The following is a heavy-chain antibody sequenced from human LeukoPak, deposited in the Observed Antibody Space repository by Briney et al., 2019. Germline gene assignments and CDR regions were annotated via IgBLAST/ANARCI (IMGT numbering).Heavy chain of an antibody. V-gene: IGHV1-69*04. J-gene: IGHJ4*02. D-gene: IGHD6-19*01. CDR3: ARHEAVAGTLDY. CDR1: GGTFSSYA. CDR2: IIPILGIA. Sequence: APVKVSCKASGGTFSSYAISWVRQAPGQGLEWMGRIIPILGIANYAQKFQGRVTITADKSTSTAYMELSSLRSEDTAVYYCARHEAVAGTLDYWGQGTLVTVSS.